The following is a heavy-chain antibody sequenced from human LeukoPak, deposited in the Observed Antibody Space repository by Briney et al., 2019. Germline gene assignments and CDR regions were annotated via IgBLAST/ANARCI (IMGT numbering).Heavy chain of an antibody. Sequence: SVKVSCKASGYTFTSYDISWVRQAPGQGLEWMGRIIPILGIANYAQKFQGRVTITADKSTSTAYMELSSLRSEDTAVYYCAGELLSDQYYYYYYYMDVWGKGTTVTVSS. CDR3: AGELLSDQYYYYYYYMDV. D-gene: IGHD2-2*01. CDR2: IIPILGIA. J-gene: IGHJ6*03. CDR1: GYTFTSYD. V-gene: IGHV1-69*04.